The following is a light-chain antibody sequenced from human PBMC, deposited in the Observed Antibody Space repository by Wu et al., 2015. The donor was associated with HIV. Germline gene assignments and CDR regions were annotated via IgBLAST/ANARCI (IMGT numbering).Light chain of an antibody. Sequence: EIVLTQSPATLSLSPGERATLSCRASQSVSSYLAWYQQKPGQAPRLLIYDASNRATGIPARFSGSGSRTDFTLTISSLEPEDFAVYYCQQRSDWELTFGGGTKVEIK. CDR1: QSVSSY. CDR2: DAS. J-gene: IGKJ4*01. CDR3: QQRSDWELT. V-gene: IGKV3-11*01.